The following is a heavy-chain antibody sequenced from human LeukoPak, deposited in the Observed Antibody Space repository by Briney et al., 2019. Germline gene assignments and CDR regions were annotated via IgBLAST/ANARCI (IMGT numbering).Heavy chain of an antibody. CDR3: TRLVGAANYN. CDR2: IRGDTDSVTT. D-gene: IGHD1-26*01. V-gene: IGHV3-15*01. Sequence: GGSLRLSCAASGFSFSNAWMNWVRQAPGKGLEWVGRIRGDTDSVTTDYAAPVKGRFTISRDDSTTTLYLEMNSLKIDDTAVYYCTRLVGAANYNWGQGTLVTVSS. CDR1: GFSFSNAW. J-gene: IGHJ4*02.